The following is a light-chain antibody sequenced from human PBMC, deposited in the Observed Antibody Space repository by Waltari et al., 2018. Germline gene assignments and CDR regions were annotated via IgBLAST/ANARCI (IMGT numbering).Light chain of an antibody. V-gene: IGKV1-39*01. Sequence: DIQMTQSPSSLSASVGDRVTITCRASQSISSYLNWYQQKPGKAPKLLIYAASSLQSVVPDRFSGSGAGTDFTLKISRVEAEDVGTYYCMQATVFPRTFGQGTKVEIK. J-gene: IGKJ1*01. CDR3: MQATVFPRT. CDR2: AAS. CDR1: QSISSY.